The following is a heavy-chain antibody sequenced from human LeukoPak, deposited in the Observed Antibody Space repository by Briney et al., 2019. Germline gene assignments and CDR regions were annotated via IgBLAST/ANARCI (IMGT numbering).Heavy chain of an antibody. CDR2: IIPILGIA. J-gene: IGHJ4*02. CDR1: GGTFSSYA. Sequence: SVKVSCKASGGTFSSYAISWVRQAPGQGLEWMGRIIPILGIANYAQKFEGRVTITADKSTSTAYMELSSLRSEDTAVYYCAGIGYDSSGYYGYWGQGTLVTVSS. D-gene: IGHD3-22*01. CDR3: AGIGYDSSGYYGY. V-gene: IGHV1-69*04.